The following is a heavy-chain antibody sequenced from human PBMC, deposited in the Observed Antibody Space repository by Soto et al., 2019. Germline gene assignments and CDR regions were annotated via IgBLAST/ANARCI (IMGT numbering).Heavy chain of an antibody. CDR1: GFTFGDYA. J-gene: IGHJ6*02. D-gene: IGHD5-18*01. Sequence: GGSLRLSCTASGFTFGDYAMSWVRQAPGKGLEWVGFIRSKAYGGTPEYAASVKGRFTISRDDSKSIAYLQMNSLKTEDTAVYYCTRAGDTAMVNYYDYGMDVWGQGTTVTVSS. V-gene: IGHV3-49*04. CDR3: TRAGDTAMVNYYDYGMDV. CDR2: IRSKAYGGTP.